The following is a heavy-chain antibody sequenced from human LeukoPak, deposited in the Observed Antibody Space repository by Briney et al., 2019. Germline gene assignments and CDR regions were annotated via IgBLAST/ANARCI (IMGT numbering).Heavy chain of an antibody. CDR2: IYYTGGT. Sequence: SETLSLTCTVSGASISSYYWSWIRQSPGKGLEWIGIIYYTGGTDYNPSLKSRVTISRDTSKNQFSLNLSSVTAADTAVYYCAKGLCNYGNYFDPWGQGALVTVSA. J-gene: IGHJ5*02. D-gene: IGHD1-7*01. V-gene: IGHV4-59*01. CDR3: AKGLCNYGNYFDP. CDR1: GASISSYY.